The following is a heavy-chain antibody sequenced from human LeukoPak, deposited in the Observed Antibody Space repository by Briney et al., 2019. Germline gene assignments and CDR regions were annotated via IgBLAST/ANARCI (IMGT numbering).Heavy chain of an antibody. CDR1: GFTCSTYM. V-gene: IGHV3-48*01. J-gene: IGHJ4*02. D-gene: IGHD1-1*01. CDR2: ISSDSGAI. Sequence: GGSLRLSCAASGFTCSTYMMNWVRQAPGKGLEWLSYISSDSGAIYYADSVQSRFTISRDNAQKSLYLQMNSLRVEDTAVYYCVRELAYWGQGALVTVSS. CDR3: VRELAY.